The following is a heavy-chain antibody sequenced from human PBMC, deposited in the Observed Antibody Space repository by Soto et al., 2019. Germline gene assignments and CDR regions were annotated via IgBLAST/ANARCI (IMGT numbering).Heavy chain of an antibody. J-gene: IGHJ4*02. Sequence: PGGSLRLSCAASEFTFTHYWVHWVRQAPGKGLVWVSRISSDGTTTNYADSVKGRFTISRDNAKNTLYLQMTSLRVEDRAIYYCVRGRVAAGFDYWGQGALVTVS. CDR2: ISSDGTTT. CDR3: VRGRVAAGFDY. CDR1: EFTFTHYW. D-gene: IGHD6-13*01. V-gene: IGHV3-74*01.